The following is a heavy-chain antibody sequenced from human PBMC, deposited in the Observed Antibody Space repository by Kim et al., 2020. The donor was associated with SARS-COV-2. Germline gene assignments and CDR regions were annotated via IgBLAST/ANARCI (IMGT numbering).Heavy chain of an antibody. CDR3: ARGTVTQIDY. J-gene: IGHJ4*02. Sequence: GGSLRLSCAASGFTFTSYGMHWVRQAPGKGLEWVAMISHDGSNKYHADSVKGRFTISRDNSKKTLYLQMNSLRVEDTAVYYCARGTVTQIDYWGQGTLVTVSS. D-gene: IGHD4-17*01. CDR1: GFTFTSYG. CDR2: ISHDGSNK. V-gene: IGHV3-30*03.